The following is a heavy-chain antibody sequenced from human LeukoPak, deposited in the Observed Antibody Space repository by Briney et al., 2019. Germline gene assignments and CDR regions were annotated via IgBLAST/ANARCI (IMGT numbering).Heavy chain of an antibody. J-gene: IGHJ6*04. CDR1: GYTFTSYG. CDR2: ISTYNGYA. Sequence: ASVKVSCKASGYTFTSYGISWVRQTPEQGVEWMGWISTYNGYANYVQKFQGRVIMTTETSTNTAYMELRSLRSDDTAVYYCARNSSDWYGYMDVWGKGTTVTVSS. CDR3: ARNSSDWYGYMDV. V-gene: IGHV1-18*01. D-gene: IGHD6-19*01.